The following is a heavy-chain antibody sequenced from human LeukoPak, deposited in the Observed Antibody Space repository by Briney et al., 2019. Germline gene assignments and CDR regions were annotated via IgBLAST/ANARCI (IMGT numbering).Heavy chain of an antibody. CDR2: ISAYNGNT. J-gene: IGHJ4*02. V-gene: IGHV1-18*01. CDR1: GYTFTSYG. CDR3: ARDGGATTNYFDY. Sequence: ASVKVSCKASGYTFTSYGISWVRQAPGQGLEWMGWISAYNGNTNYAQKLQGRVTMTTDTSTSTAYVELRSLRSDDTAVYYCARDGGATTNYFDYWGQGTLVTVSS. D-gene: IGHD1-26*01.